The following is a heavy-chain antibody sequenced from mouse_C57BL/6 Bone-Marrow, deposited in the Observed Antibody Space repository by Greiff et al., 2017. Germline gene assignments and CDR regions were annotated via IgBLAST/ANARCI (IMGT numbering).Heavy chain of an antibody. J-gene: IGHJ3*01. CDR1: GFSLSTFGMG. CDR3: ARIASYYYGSSPSWFAY. V-gene: IGHV8-8*01. CDR2: IWWDDDK. D-gene: IGHD1-1*01. Sequence: QVQLKESGPGILQPSQTLSLTCSFSGFSLSTFGMGVGWIRQPSGKGLEWLAHIWWDDDKYYNPALKSRLTISKDTSKNKVFLKIANVDTADTATYYCARIASYYYGSSPSWFAYWGQGTLVTVSA.